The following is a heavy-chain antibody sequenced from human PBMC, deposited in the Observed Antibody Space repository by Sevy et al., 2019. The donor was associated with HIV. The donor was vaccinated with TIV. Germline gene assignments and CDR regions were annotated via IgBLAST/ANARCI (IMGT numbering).Heavy chain of an antibody. V-gene: IGHV3-7*01. D-gene: IGHD4-17*01. J-gene: IGHJ4*02. CDR1: GFSITSYW. CDR2: IKSDGNEK. Sequence: GGSLRLSCAASGFSITSYWIDWVRQGPGKGLEWVANIKSDGNEKYYVNSVKGRFTISRDNAMNAVFRQMDSLTVEDTGVYDCARDRDADYGGNPLDSWGQGTLVTVSS. CDR3: ARDRDADYGGNPLDS.